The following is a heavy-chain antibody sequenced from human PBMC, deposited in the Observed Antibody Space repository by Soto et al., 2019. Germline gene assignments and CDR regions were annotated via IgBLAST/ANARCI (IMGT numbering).Heavy chain of an antibody. Sequence: PGGSLRRSCAASGFTVSSYGRSWVRQAPGKGLEWVSAISGSGGSTYYADSVKGRFTISRDNSKNTLYLQMNSLRAEDTAVYYCAKHPFGVVIIPGRVSYYYGMDVWGQGTTVTVSS. V-gene: IGHV3-23*01. CDR2: ISGSGGST. CDR1: GFTVSSYG. D-gene: IGHD3-3*01. J-gene: IGHJ6*02. CDR3: AKHPFGVVIIPGRVSYYYGMDV.